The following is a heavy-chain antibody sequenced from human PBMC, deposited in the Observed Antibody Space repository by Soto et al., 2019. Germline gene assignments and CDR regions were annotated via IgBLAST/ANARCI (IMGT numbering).Heavy chain of an antibody. J-gene: IGHJ4*02. D-gene: IGHD2-15*01. CDR2: ISGSGDTT. CDR1: GFTLSTCA. Sequence: GGSLRLSCAASGFTLSTCATTWVRQAPGKGPEWVLCISGSGDTTYYADSVKGRFTISRDTSKNTMYLQMNSLRVDDTAVYYCAKGHPGGSCYSGLDCWGQGTLVTVSS. CDR3: AKGHPGGSCYSGLDC. V-gene: IGHV3-23*01.